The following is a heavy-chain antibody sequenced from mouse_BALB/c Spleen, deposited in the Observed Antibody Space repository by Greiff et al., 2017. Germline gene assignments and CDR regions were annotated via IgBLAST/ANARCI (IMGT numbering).Heavy chain of an antibody. CDR3: ARRNWDEGDY. D-gene: IGHD4-1*01. J-gene: IGHJ2*01. CDR2: INPSTGYT. V-gene: IGHV1-4*01. Sequence: QVQLQQSGADLAKPGASVKMSCKASGYTFTSYWMHWVKQKPGQGLEWIGYINPSTGYTEYKQKFKDKATLTADNSSSTAYMQLSSLTSEDSAVYYCARRNWDEGDYWGQGTTLTVAA. CDR1: GYTFTSYW.